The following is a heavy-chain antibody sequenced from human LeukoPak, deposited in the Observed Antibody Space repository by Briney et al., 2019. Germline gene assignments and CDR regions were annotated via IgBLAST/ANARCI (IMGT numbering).Heavy chain of an antibody. Sequence: GRSLRLSCAASGFTFSSYAMHWVRQAPGKGLEWVAVISYDGGNKYYADSVKGRFTISRDNSKNTLYLQMNSLRAEDTAVYYCARVSSSGWYFGYWGQGTLVTVSS. CDR3: ARVSSSGWYFGY. J-gene: IGHJ4*02. D-gene: IGHD6-19*01. CDR1: GFTFSSYA. CDR2: ISYDGGNK. V-gene: IGHV3-30-3*01.